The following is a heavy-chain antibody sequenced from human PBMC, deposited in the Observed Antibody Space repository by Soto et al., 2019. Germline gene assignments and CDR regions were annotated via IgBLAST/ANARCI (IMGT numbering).Heavy chain of an antibody. D-gene: IGHD6-19*01. V-gene: IGHV3-30-3*01. CDR2: ISYDGSNK. Sequence: QVQLVESGGGVVQPGRSLRLSCAASGFTFSSYAMHWVRQAPGKGLEWVAVISYDGSNKYYADSVKGRFTISRDNSKNTLYLQMNSLRVEDTAVYYCAREGNRGWLYYYYGMDVWGQGTTVTVSS. J-gene: IGHJ6*02. CDR1: GFTFSSYA. CDR3: AREGNRGWLYYYYGMDV.